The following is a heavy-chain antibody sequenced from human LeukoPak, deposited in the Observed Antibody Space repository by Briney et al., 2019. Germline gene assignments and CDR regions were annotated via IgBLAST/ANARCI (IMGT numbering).Heavy chain of an antibody. CDR2: ISWDSRNI. V-gene: IGHV3-9*01. J-gene: IGHJ6*02. Sequence: GGSLRLSCAASGFTFSNYWMSWVRQAPGKGLEWVSGISWDSRNIGYAASVKGRFTTSRDNGKNSLYLQMNSLRPDDTALYYCARGNRDTSGFYFYYGMDVWGPGSTVTVSS. D-gene: IGHD6-19*01. CDR3: ARGNRDTSGFYFYYGMDV. CDR1: GFTFSNYW.